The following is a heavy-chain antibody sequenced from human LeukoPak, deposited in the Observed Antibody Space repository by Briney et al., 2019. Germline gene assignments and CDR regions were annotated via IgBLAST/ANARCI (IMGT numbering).Heavy chain of an antibody. D-gene: IGHD3-16*02. CDR3: ARTLPYYDYVWGSYRYLNWFDP. J-gene: IGHJ5*02. CDR2: IYYSGST. CDR1: GGSINSSSYY. Sequence: SETLSLTCTASGGSINSSSYYWGWIRQPPGKGLEWIGSIYYSGSTYYNPSLKSRVTISVDTSKNQFSLKLSSVTAADTAVYYCARTLPYYDYVWGSYRYLNWFDPWGQGTLVTVSS. V-gene: IGHV4-39*07.